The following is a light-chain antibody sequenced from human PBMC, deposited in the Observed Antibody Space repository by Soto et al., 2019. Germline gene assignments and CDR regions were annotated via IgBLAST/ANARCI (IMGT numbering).Light chain of an antibody. CDR2: GAS. CDR3: QHYGTSII. CDR1: QSVSNTY. Sequence: IVSTQSPDTLSLCPGETAKLPYRASQSVSNTYLAWYQQKPGQAPRLLIYGASGRATAIPDRFSGSGSGTEFTLIINRLEPEDFALYYCQHYGTSIIFGQGTRLEIK. J-gene: IGKJ5*01. V-gene: IGKV3-20*01.